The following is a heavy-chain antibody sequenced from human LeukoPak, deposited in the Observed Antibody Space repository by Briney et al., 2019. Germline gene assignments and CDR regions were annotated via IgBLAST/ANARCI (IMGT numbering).Heavy chain of an antibody. CDR1: GFTFSNAW. D-gene: IGHD2-21*01. Sequence: PGGSLRLSCAASGFTFSNAWMSWVRQAPGKGLEWVARIKSKTDGGTTDYAAPVKGRSTISRDDSKNTLYLQMNSLKTEDTAVYYCTTLGHISRGQGILVTVSS. CDR2: IKSKTDGGTT. V-gene: IGHV3-15*01. CDR3: TTLGHIS. J-gene: IGHJ4*02.